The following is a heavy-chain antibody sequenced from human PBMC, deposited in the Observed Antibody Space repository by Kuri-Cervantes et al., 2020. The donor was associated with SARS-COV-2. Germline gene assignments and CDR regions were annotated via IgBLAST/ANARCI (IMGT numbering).Heavy chain of an antibody. CDR1: GFIFSDYA. CDR2: ISFDGRNT. V-gene: IGHV3-30*14. J-gene: IGHJ4*02. Sequence: GESLKISCEASGFIFSDYAMDWVRQAPGKGLEWVAIISFDGRNTKFADSVKGRFSISRDNSKNVVYLQMNSLRIEDTAEYFCARDPWSADISDLKRPFDYWGQGTLVTVSS. D-gene: IGHD3-3*01. CDR3: ARDPWSADISDLKRPFDY.